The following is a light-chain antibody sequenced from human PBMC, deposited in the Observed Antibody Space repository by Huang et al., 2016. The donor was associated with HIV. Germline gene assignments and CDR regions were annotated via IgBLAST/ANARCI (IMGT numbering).Light chain of an antibody. CDR3: QQYDNLPPLT. V-gene: IGKV1-33*01. J-gene: IGKJ4*01. CDR1: QDISHY. CDR2: DAS. Sequence: DIQMTQSPSSLSASVGDRVTITCQASQDISHYLNWYQPKPGKAPKFLIYDASNLETGVPSRFSGSGSGTDFTFTISSLQPEDIATYYCQQYDNLPPLTFGGGTKVEIK.